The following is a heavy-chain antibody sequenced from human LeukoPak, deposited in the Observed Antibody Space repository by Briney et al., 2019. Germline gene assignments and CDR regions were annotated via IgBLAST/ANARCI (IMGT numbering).Heavy chain of an antibody. CDR3: ARLRRARHYYYYYYMDV. D-gene: IGHD5-12*01. CDR1: GGSISSSSYY. CDR2: IYYTGST. J-gene: IGHJ6*03. Sequence: SETLSLTCTVSGGSISSSSYYWGWIRQPPGKGLEWIGSIYYTGSTDYNPSLRSRVTISVDTSKNQFSLKLSSVTAADTAVYYCARLRRARHYYYYYYMDVWGKGTTVTISS. V-gene: IGHV4-39*07.